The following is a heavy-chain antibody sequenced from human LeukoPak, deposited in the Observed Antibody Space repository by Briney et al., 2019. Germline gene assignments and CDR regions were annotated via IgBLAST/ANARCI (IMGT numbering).Heavy chain of an antibody. D-gene: IGHD6-13*01. CDR1: GYTFTTFY. CDR2: FDLEDGET. J-gene: IGHJ5*02. CDR3: ATGRIGSSPGWFDP. Sequence: ASVKVSCKASGYTFTTFYMYWVRQAPGQGLAWMGGFDLEDGETIYAQKFQGRVTMTEDTSTDTAYMELSSLRSEDTAVYYCATGRIGSSPGWFDPWGQGTLVTVSS. V-gene: IGHV1-24*01.